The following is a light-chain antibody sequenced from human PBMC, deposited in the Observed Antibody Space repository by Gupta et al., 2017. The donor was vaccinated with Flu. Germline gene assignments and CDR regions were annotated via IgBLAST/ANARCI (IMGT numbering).Light chain of an antibody. Sequence: DLVLIQSPLSLSGTPGQPASISCKSSQRLLHSDGKTYLYWYLQKPGQPPQLLIYAVSTRFSGVSDRLSGSGSGTDVTLKISRVEDEEVVVDYCMQSVSFLSITFGQGTRLEIK. V-gene: IGKV2D-29*01. CDR3: MQSVSFLSIT. CDR1: QRLLHSDGKTY. CDR2: AVS. J-gene: IGKJ5*01.